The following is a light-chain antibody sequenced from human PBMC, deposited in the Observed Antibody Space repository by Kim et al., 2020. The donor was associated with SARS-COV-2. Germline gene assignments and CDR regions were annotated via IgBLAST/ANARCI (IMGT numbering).Light chain of an antibody. V-gene: IGLV4-69*01. CDR3: QTWGTTVV. Sequence: GASVKLHCTLSSRKITYALAWHHQQPEKGPRYLMKVNSDGSHNKGDGIPDRFSGSSSGADRYLTISSLQSEDEADYYCQTWGTTVVFGGGTQLTVL. CDR1: SRKITYA. J-gene: IGLJ2*01. CDR2: VNSDGSH.